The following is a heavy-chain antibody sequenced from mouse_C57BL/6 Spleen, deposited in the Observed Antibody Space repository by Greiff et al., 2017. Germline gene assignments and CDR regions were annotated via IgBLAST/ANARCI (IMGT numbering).Heavy chain of an antibody. V-gene: IGHV1-15*01. CDR1: GYTFTDYA. CDR2: IDPETGGT. D-gene: IGHD2-3*01. J-gene: IGHJ3*01. Sequence: QVQLKESGAELVRPGASVTLSCKASGYTFTDYAMHWVKQTPVHGLEWIGAIDPETGGTAYNQKFKGKAILTADKSSSTAYMELRSLTSEDSAVYYCTVSHDGYYLRFAYWGQGTLVTVSA. CDR3: TVSHDGYYLRFAY.